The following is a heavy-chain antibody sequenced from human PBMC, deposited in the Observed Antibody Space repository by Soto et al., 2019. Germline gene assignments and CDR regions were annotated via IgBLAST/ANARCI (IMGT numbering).Heavy chain of an antibody. CDR3: ARRAAHPYYYYGMDA. CDR2: IYYSGST. D-gene: IGHD6-6*01. CDR1: GGSISSSSYY. Sequence: SETLSLTCTVSGGSISSSSYYWGWIRQPPGKGLEWIGSIYYSGSTYYNPSLKSRVTISVDTPKNQFSLKLSAVTTADTAVYYCARRAAHPYYYYGMDAWGQGTTVTVSS. V-gene: IGHV4-39*01. J-gene: IGHJ6*02.